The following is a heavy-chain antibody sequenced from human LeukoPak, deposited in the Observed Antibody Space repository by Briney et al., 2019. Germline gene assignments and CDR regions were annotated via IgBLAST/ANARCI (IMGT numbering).Heavy chain of an antibody. CDR2: INPYSGTT. CDR1: AYTFTAYY. CDR3: ARGGTAEYYIYSAY. J-gene: IGHJ4*02. D-gene: IGHD2/OR15-2a*01. Sequence: ASVKLSCKTSAYTFTAYYIHWVRQAPGQGLEWMGWINPYSGTTNYAQNFQGRVTMTRDTSISTAYMELSSLISDDTAVYFCARGGTAEYYIYSAYWGQGSLVIVSS. V-gene: IGHV1-2*02.